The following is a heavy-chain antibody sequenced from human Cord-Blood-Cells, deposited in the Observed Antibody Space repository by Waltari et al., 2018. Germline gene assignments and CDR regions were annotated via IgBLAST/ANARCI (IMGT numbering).Heavy chain of an antibody. D-gene: IGHD1-26*01. CDR2: INHSGST. Sequence: QVQLQQWGAGLLKPSETLSLTCAVYGGSFSGYSWSWIRQPPGKGLEWIGEINHSGSTNYNPSLKSRVTISVDTSKNQFSLKLSSVTAADTAVYYCARGGVEWELLWFDPWGQGTLVTVSS. CDR1: GGSFSGYS. CDR3: ARGGVEWELLWFDP. V-gene: IGHV4-34*01. J-gene: IGHJ5*02.